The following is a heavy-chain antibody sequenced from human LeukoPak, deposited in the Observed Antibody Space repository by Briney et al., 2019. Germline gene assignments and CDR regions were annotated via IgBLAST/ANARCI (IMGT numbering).Heavy chain of an antibody. CDR1: GGSISSYY. V-gene: IGHV4-59*08. J-gene: IGHJ5*02. D-gene: IGHD5-12*01. Sequence: PSETLSLTCTVSGGSISSYYWSWIRQPPGKGLEWIGYIYYSGSTNYNPSLKSRVTISVDTSKNQFSLKLSSVTAADTAVYYCARRIGGYDYVWFDPWGQGTMVTVSS. CDR2: IYYSGST. CDR3: ARRIGGYDYVWFDP.